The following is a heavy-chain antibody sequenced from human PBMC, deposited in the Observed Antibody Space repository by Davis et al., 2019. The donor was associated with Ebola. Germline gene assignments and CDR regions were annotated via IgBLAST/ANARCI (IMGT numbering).Heavy chain of an antibody. CDR3: ARFNWDSSSWYYYYYYMDV. Sequence: PSETLSLTCAVYGGSFSSYYWSWIRQPPGKGLEWIGYIYYSGSTNYNPSLKSRVTISVDTSKNQFSLKLSSVTAADTAVYYCARFNWDSSSWYYYYYYMDVWGKGTTVTVSS. V-gene: IGHV4-59*08. J-gene: IGHJ6*03. D-gene: IGHD6-13*01. CDR2: IYYSGST. CDR1: GGSFSSYY.